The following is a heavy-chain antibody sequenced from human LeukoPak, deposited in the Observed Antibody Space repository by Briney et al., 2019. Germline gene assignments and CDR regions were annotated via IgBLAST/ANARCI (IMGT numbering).Heavy chain of an antibody. CDR3: AREVGYSFPSETDY. J-gene: IGHJ4*02. CDR2: IYYSGST. V-gene: IGHV4-30-4*01. CDR1: GGSISSGDYY. D-gene: IGHD5-18*01. Sequence: PSETLSLTCTVSGGSISSGDYYWSWIRQPPGTGLEWIGYIYYSGSTYYNPSLKSRVIISVDTSKNQFSLKLSTVTAADTAVYYCAREVGYSFPSETDYWGQGTLVTVSS.